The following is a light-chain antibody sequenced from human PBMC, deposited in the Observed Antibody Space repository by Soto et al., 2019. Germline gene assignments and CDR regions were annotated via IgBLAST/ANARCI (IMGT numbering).Light chain of an antibody. CDR1: QSISSW. J-gene: IGKJ4*01. CDR3: QQYNSYSPDT. CDR2: DAS. Sequence: DIQMTQSPSTLSASVGDRVTITCRASQSISSWLAWYQQKPGKAPKLLIYDASSLESGVPSRFSGSGSWTKFALTISSLQPDDFATYYCQQYNSYSPDTFGGGTKVEIK. V-gene: IGKV1-5*01.